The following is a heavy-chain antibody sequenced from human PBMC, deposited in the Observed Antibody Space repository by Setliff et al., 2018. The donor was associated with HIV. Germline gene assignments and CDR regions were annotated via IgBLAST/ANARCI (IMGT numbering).Heavy chain of an antibody. CDR3: TRDLDLTGGEAFDI. J-gene: IGHJ3*02. CDR2: LSAESTFI. Sequence: GESLRLSCVASGFTFSAYTMNWVRQAPGKGLEWVASLSAESTFIYYADSMKGRFTISRDNARNSLYLQMNSLRAEDTAMYYCTRDLDLTGGEAFDIWGQGTRVTVSS. CDR1: GFTFSAYT. D-gene: IGHD3-3*01. V-gene: IGHV3-21*01.